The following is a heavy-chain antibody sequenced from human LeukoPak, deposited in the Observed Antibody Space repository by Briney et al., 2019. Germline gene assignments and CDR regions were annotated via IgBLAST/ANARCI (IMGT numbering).Heavy chain of an antibody. V-gene: IGHV3-48*03. CDR3: VGGYKYGPFDY. CDR2: TSSSGSTI. Sequence: GGSLRLSCAASGFTFSNHEMNWVRKAPGKGLEWISYTSSSGSTIYYADSVKGRFTISRDNAKNSLYLQMNSLRAEDTVIYYCVGGYKYGPFDYWGQGTLVTVSS. CDR1: GFTFSNHE. J-gene: IGHJ4*02. D-gene: IGHD5-24*01.